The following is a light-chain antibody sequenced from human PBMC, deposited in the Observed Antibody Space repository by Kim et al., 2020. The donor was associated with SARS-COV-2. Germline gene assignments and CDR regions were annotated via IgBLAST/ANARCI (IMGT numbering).Light chain of an antibody. J-gene: IGKJ1*01. CDR1: QSISSW. CDR2: KAS. CDR3: QQYNSHPCT. V-gene: IGKV1-5*03. Sequence: DIQMTQSPSTLSASVGDRVTMTCRASQSISSWLAWYQQKPGKAPKLLISKASSLESGVPSRFSGSGSGTEFTLTISSLQPDDFATYYCQQYNSHPCTFGQGTKVDIK.